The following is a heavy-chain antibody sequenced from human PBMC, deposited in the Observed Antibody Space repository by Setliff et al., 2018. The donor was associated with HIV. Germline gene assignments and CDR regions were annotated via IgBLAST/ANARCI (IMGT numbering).Heavy chain of an antibody. CDR2: IYYSGST. CDR1: GGSISSSSYS. Sequence: SETLSLTCTVSGGSISSSSYSWGWIRQPPGKGLEWIGSIYYSGSTYYNPSLKSRVTMSIDTSKNQFSLKLNSVTAADTAVYYCASEQTYYDFWSGYYLGGVFDPWGQGTLVTVSS. V-gene: IGHV4-39*07. D-gene: IGHD3-3*01. CDR3: ASEQTYYDFWSGYYLGGVFDP. J-gene: IGHJ5*02.